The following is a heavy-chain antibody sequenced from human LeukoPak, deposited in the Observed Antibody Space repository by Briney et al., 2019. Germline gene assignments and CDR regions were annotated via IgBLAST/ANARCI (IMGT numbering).Heavy chain of an antibody. CDR3: AKDGRRHYYDSSGYPFDY. J-gene: IGHJ4*02. D-gene: IGHD3-22*01. V-gene: IGHV3-23*01. CDR1: GFTFSTYG. Sequence: GGSLRLSCVASGFTFSTYGMSWVRQAPGKGLEWVSAISGSGGSTHYADSVKGRFTISRDNSKNTLYLQMNSLRAEDTAVYYCAKDGRRHYYDSSGYPFDYWGQGTLVTVSS. CDR2: ISGSGGST.